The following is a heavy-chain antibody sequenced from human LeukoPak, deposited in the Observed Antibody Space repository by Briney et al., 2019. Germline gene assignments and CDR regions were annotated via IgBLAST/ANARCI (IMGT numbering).Heavy chain of an antibody. J-gene: IGHJ4*02. CDR1: GGSISSSSYY. D-gene: IGHD2-2*01. Sequence: SETLSLTCTVSGGSISSSSYYWGWIRQPPGKGLEWIGSIYYSGSTYYNPSLKSRVTISVDTSKNQFSLKLSSVTAADTAVYYCARGGLLFSSTSSYYFDYWGQGTLVTVSS. CDR3: ARGGLLFSSTSSYYFDY. CDR2: IYYSGST. V-gene: IGHV4-39*07.